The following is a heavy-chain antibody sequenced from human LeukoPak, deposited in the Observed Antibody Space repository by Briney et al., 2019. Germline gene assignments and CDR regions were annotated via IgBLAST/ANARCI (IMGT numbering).Heavy chain of an antibody. Sequence: LSLTXTVSGGSIHTYFWTWLRQPPGKGLEWIGYMFXSGSPSYNPSLKSRVTISLDPSKNQFSLNLRSVTAADTAVYFCARDLRSNFYDSSGFYSHWYFDLWGRGTXVTXXS. J-gene: IGHJ2*01. CDR3: ARDLRSNFYDSSGFYSHWYFDL. D-gene: IGHD3-22*01. CDR1: GGSIHTYF. V-gene: IGHV4-59*01. CDR2: MFXSGSP.